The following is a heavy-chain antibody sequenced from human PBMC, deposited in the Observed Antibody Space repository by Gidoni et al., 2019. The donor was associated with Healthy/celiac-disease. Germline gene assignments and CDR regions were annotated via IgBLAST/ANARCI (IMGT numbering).Heavy chain of an antibody. CDR3: ATVQSVGWYFDL. CDR1: GYTLTELS. CDR2: FDPEDGET. D-gene: IGHD1-1*01. V-gene: IGHV1-24*01. J-gene: IGHJ2*01. Sequence: QVQLVQSGTEVKKPGPSVKFSCKVSGYTLTELSMHWVRQAPGKGLEWMGGFDPEDGETIYAQKFQGRVTMTEDTSTDTAYMGLSSLRSEDTAVYYCATVQSVGWYFDLWGRGTLVTVSS.